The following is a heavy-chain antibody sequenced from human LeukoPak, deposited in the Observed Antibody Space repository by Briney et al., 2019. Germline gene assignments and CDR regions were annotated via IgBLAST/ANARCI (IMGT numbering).Heavy chain of an antibody. J-gene: IGHJ4*02. CDR1: GVTVSSNF. V-gene: IGHV3-66*01. CDR2: LQSGGTT. D-gene: IGHD3-10*01. Sequence: GGSLRPSCAASGVTVSSNFMSWVRQAPGKGLEWVSVLQSGGTTHYADSVKGRFTISRDISKNTLYLQMNSLRVEDTAVYYCARDLYYGSGGHYFDYWGQGTLVTVSS. CDR3: ARDLYYGSGGHYFDY.